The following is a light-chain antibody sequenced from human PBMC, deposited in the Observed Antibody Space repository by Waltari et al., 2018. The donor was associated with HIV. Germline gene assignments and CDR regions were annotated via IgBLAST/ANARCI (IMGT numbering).Light chain of an antibody. CDR2: STY. V-gene: IGLV1-44*01. Sequence: QSVLTQPPSASGTRGQRVAIACTGSSSTIGRRSRTWYQQVPGAAPKLIINSTYQRPSGVPGRFSGSKSGTAGSLAISALQSEDEADYYCAAWDDNRNTVVFGGGTKLTVL. J-gene: IGLJ2*01. CDR3: AAWDDNRNTVV. CDR1: SSTIGRRS.